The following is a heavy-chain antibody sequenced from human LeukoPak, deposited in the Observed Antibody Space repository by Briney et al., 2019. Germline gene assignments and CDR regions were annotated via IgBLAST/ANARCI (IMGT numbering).Heavy chain of an antibody. CDR1: GFTFSSYA. CDR3: AREPSGYYGSGRHGDY. Sequence: GSLRLSCAASGFTFSSYAMHWVRQAPGKGLEWIGSIYYSGSTYYNPSLKSRVTISVDTSKNQFSLKLSSVTAADTAVYYCAREPSGYYGSGRHGDYWGQGTLVTVSS. J-gene: IGHJ4*02. CDR2: IYYSGST. D-gene: IGHD3-10*01. V-gene: IGHV4-39*07.